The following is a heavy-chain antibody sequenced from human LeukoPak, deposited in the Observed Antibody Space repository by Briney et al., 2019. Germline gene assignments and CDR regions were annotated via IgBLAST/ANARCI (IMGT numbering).Heavy chain of an antibody. CDR1: GFTFSTYA. CDR3: AKAGYSGYDGAFDI. V-gene: IGHV3-23*01. D-gene: IGHD5-12*01. J-gene: IGHJ3*02. Sequence: PGGSLRLSCAAPGFTFSTYAMSWVRQAPGKGLEWVSTISGTGGNTYYADSVKGRFTISRDNSKNTLYLQMNSLRAEDTAVYYCAKAGYSGYDGAFDIWGQGTMVTVSS. CDR2: ISGTGGNT.